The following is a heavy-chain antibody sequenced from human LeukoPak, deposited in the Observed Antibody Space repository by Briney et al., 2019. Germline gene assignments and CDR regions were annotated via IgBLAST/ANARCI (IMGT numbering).Heavy chain of an antibody. CDR1: EFTFSSYA. J-gene: IGHJ4*02. CDR3: VKEGVEYSYSYGDY. CDR2: ISYDGGDK. Sequence: GGSLRLSCAASEFTFSSYAMSWVRQAPGKGLEWVALISYDGGDKYYAESMKGRITISRDNAENTLYLQMNNLRPDDTAFYFCVKEGVEYSYSYGDYWGQGTLVTVSS. D-gene: IGHD3-16*01. V-gene: IGHV3-30*18.